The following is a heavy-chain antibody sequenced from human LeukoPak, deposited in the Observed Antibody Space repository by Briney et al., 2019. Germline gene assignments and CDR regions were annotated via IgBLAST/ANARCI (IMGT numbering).Heavy chain of an antibody. V-gene: IGHV4-59*01. D-gene: IGHD2-2*01. CDR3: ARVSCSSTSCPRRDALDV. J-gene: IGHJ3*01. Sequence: SETLSFTCTVSGGSISYYYWSWIRQPPGKGLEWIGYIYYSGSTNYNPSLKGRVTISVDTSKNQFSLNLTSVTTADTAVYYCARVSCSSTSCPRRDALDVWGQGTMVTVSS. CDR2: IYYSGST. CDR1: GGSISYYY.